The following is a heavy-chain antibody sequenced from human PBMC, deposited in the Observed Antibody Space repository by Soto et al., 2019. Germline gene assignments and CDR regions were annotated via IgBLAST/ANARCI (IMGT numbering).Heavy chain of an antibody. CDR2: INAGNGNT. CDR3: ARGTVVTHFDY. J-gene: IGHJ4*02. Sequence: QVQLVQSGAEEKKPGASVKVSCKASGYTFTSYAMHWVRQAPGQRLEWMGWINAGNGNTKYSQKFQGRVTITRDTSASTAYMALRSLRSEDTAVYYCARGTVVTHFDYWGQGTLVTVSS. CDR1: GYTFTSYA. D-gene: IGHD2-15*01. V-gene: IGHV1-3*05.